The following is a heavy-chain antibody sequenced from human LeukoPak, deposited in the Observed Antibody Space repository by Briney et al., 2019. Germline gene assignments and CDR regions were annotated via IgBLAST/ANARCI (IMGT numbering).Heavy chain of an antibody. CDR3: AKNLLGVRTGGYFDY. J-gene: IGHJ4*02. V-gene: IGHV3-30*18. D-gene: IGHD1-26*01. CDR2: ISYDGYNK. Sequence: GGSLRLSCAGSGFTFSSYGMHWVRQAPGKGLEWVAVISYDGYNKNYADSVKGRFTISRDNSKNTLYLQMNSLRAEDTAVYYCAKNLLGVRTGGYFDYWGQGTLVTVSS. CDR1: GFTFSSYG.